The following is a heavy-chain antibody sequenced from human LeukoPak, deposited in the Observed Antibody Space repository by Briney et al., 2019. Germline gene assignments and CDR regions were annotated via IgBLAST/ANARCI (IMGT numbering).Heavy chain of an antibody. V-gene: IGHV3-64*01. CDR2: ISSNGGST. Sequence: PGGSLRLSCAASGFTFSSYAMHWVRQAPGKGLEYVSAISSNGGSTYYANSVKGRFTISRDNAKNTLYLQMGSLRAEDMAVYYCARDNAGSVGRRNTPLKHWGQGTLVTVSS. J-gene: IGHJ4*02. CDR1: GFTFSSYA. D-gene: IGHD1-26*01. CDR3: ARDNAGSVGRRNTPLKH.